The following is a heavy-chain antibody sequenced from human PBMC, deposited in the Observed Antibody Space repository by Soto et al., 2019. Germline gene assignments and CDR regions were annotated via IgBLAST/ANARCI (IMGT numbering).Heavy chain of an antibody. CDR2: ISDDGSNK. CDR1: GFTFSNYA. Sequence: HPAGSLRLSCETSGFTFSNYALHWVRQAPGKGLEWVAVISDDGSNKYYAESVKGRFTISRDNSKNTLYLQMNSLRAEDTAVYYCARDRFASSWSYFDYWGQGT. CDR3: ARDRFASSWSYFDY. D-gene: IGHD6-13*01. J-gene: IGHJ4*02. V-gene: IGHV3-30-3*01.